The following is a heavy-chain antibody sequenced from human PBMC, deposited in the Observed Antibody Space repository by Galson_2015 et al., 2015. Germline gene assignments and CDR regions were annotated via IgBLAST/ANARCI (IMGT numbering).Heavy chain of an antibody. J-gene: IGHJ6*02. CDR1: GGTFSSYS. CDR3: ARDPTNYGDYVTRYGMDV. V-gene: IGHV1-69*04. Sequence: SVKVSCKASGGTFSSYSISWVRQTPGQGLEWMGRIIPILGIANYAQKFQGRVTITADKSTSTAYMELSSLRSEDTAVYYCARDPTNYGDYVTRYGMDVWGQGTTVTVSS. D-gene: IGHD4-17*01. CDR2: IIPILGIA.